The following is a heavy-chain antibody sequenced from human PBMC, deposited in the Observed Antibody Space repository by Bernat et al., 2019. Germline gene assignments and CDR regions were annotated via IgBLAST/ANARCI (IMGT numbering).Heavy chain of an antibody. CDR3: ARGGAVAGH. V-gene: IGHV3-33*01. CDR1: VFTFSSYG. CDR2: IWYDGSNK. D-gene: IGHD6-19*01. J-gene: IGHJ4*02. Sequence: QVQLVESGGGVVQPGRSLRLSCAASVFTFSSYGMHWVRQAPGKGLEWVAVIWYDGSNKYYADSVKGRFTISRDNSKNTLYLQMNSLRAEDTAVYYCARGGAVAGHWGQGTLVTVSS.